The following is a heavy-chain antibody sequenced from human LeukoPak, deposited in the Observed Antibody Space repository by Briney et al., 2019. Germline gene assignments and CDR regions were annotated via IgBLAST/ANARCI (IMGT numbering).Heavy chain of an antibody. V-gene: IGHV3-21*01. Sequence: PGGSLRLSCAASGFTFSSYSMNWVRQAPGKGLEWVSSISSSSSYIYYADSVKGRFTISRDNAKNSLYLQMNSLRAEGTAVYYCASGSSGWYLPDYWGQGTLVTVSS. D-gene: IGHD6-19*01. CDR1: GFTFSSYS. CDR3: ASGSSGWYLPDY. CDR2: ISSSSSYI. J-gene: IGHJ4*02.